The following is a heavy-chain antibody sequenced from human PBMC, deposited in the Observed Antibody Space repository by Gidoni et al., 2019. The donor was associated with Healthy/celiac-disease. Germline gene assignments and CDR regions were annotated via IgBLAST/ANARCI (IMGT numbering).Heavy chain of an antibody. D-gene: IGHD4-17*01. Sequence: EVQLLESGGGLVQPGGYLRLSCAASGFTFSSYAMSWVRQAPGKGLEWVSAISGSGGSTYYADSVKGRFTISRDNAKNTLYLQMNSLRAEDTAVYYCAKDKRDGDYEFDYWGQGTLVTVSS. V-gene: IGHV3-23*01. CDR3: AKDKRDGDYEFDY. CDR1: GFTFSSYA. CDR2: ISGSGGST. J-gene: IGHJ4*02.